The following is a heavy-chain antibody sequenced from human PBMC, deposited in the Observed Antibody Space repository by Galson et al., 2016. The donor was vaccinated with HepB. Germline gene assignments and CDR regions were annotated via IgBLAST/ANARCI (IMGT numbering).Heavy chain of an antibody. J-gene: IGHJ5*01. D-gene: IGHD2-15*01. V-gene: IGHV1-24*01. CDR2: FHPEDGGT. CDR1: GDSLTEFS. CDR3: AAARAYQLLPTDS. Sequence: SVKVSCKVSGDSLTEFSMYWVRQAPGKGLEWMGGFHPEDGGTMYAQKFQGRVTMTEDTSTETAYMELRSLRSEDTAVYYCAAARAYQLLPTDSWGQGTLVTVSS.